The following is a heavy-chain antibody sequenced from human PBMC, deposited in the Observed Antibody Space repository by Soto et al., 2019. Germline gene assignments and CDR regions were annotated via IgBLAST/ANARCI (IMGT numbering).Heavy chain of an antibody. CDR2: IWYDGSNK. D-gene: IGHD3-3*01. V-gene: IGHV3-33*01. CDR1: GFTFSSYG. CDR3: ARDSNLIGVFLEWFPSTPNYGLDV. J-gene: IGHJ6*02. Sequence: PGGSLRLSCAASGFTFSSYGMHWVRQAPGKGLEWVAVIWYDGSNKYYADSVKGRFTISRDNSKNTLYLQMNSLRAEDTAVYYCARDSNLIGVFLEWFPSTPNYGLDVWGQGTTVTVSS.